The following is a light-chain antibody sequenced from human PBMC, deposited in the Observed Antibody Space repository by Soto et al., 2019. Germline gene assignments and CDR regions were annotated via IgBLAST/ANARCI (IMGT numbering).Light chain of an antibody. V-gene: IGKV3-11*01. CDR2: DAS. J-gene: IGKJ4*01. CDR3: QQRGNWPPT. Sequence: EIVLTQSPATLSLSPGESATLSCRASQSISSYLAWYQQKPGQAPRLLVYDASNRTTAIPARFSGSWSGTDLTLNISSLEPEDCAVYFCQQRGNWPPTFGGGTKVEIK. CDR1: QSISSY.